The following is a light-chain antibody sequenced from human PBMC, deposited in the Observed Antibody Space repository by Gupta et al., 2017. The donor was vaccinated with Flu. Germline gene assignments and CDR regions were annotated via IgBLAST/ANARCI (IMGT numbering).Light chain of an antibody. Sequence: DIQMTQSPSTLSASVGDRVTITCRASQSISSWLAWYQQKPGKAPKLLIYKASSLESGVPSRFSGSGSGTEFTLTISSLQPDDFATYYCQQYNSDPPTFGRGTKVEIK. J-gene: IGKJ1*01. CDR3: QQYNSDPPT. CDR2: KAS. CDR1: QSISSW. V-gene: IGKV1-5*03.